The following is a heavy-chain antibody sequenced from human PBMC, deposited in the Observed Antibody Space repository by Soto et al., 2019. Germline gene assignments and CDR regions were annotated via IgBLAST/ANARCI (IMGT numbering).Heavy chain of an antibody. CDR2: IYQSGVT. Sequence: TLSLTCNMSGDSYSISTYSWSWIRQPPGKALQWIGFIYQSGVTSYNPSLASRVSISLDRSNNQCSLKLKSVTAADTAVYFCAGMSYTSGLRFDPWGPGTLVTVS. CDR1: GDSYSISTYS. CDR3: AGMSYTSGLRFDP. D-gene: IGHD6-19*01. V-gene: IGHV4-30-2*01. J-gene: IGHJ5*02.